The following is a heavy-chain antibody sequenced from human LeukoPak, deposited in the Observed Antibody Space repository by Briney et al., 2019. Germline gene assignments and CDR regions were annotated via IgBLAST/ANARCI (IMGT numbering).Heavy chain of an antibody. Sequence: PGGSLRLSCAASGFTFSSYAMSWVRQAPGKGLEWVSAISGSGGSTYYADSVKGRFTISRDNSKNTLYLQMNSLRAEDTAVYYCAKDGENYDFWSGYPLSDYWGQGTLVTVSS. CDR1: GFTFSSYA. J-gene: IGHJ4*02. D-gene: IGHD3-3*01. CDR2: ISGSGGST. V-gene: IGHV3-23*01. CDR3: AKDGENYDFWSGYPLSDY.